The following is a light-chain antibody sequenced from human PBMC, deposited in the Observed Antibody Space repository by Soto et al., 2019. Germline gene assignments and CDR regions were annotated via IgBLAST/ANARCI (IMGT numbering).Light chain of an antibody. CDR1: SSDVGGYNY. V-gene: IGLV2-14*01. CDR3: SSYTSSSTPYV. Sequence: QSVLTQPASVSGSPGQSITISWTGTSSDVGGYNYVAWYQQHPGKAPKLIIYDVTNRPSGVSNRFSGSKSGNTASLTISGLQADDEADYHCSSYTSSSTPYVFGTGTKLTVL. J-gene: IGLJ1*01. CDR2: DVT.